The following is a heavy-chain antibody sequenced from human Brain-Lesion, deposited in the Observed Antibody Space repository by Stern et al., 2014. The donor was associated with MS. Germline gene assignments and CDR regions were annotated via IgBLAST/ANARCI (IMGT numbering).Heavy chain of an antibody. Sequence: QLVQSGAEVKKPGESLKISCKGSGYSFTSYWIGWVRQMPGKGLEWLGSNYPGGSDNRYGAAFQGQVTISADKSISTAYLHWSSLKASDTAMYYCATPAAGGSIDYWGQGTLVTVSS. V-gene: IGHV5-51*01. CDR2: NYPGGSDN. CDR3: ATPAAGGSIDY. D-gene: IGHD6-13*01. J-gene: IGHJ4*02. CDR1: GYSFTSYW.